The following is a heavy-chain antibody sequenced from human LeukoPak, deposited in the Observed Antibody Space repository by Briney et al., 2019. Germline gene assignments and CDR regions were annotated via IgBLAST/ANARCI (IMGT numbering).Heavy chain of an antibody. D-gene: IGHD4-23*01. V-gene: IGHV3-21*01. CDR3: ARGAHKRDDYGGFFDY. CDR1: GFTFSDYS. Sequence: GGSLRLSCAASGFTFSDYSMSWVRQAPGKGLEWVSSIFPSGGEIHYAGSVRGRFTISRDNSKNTLYLQMNSLRAEDTAVYYCARGAHKRDDYGGFFDYWGQKTLVTVSS. CDR2: IFPSGGEI. J-gene: IGHJ4*02.